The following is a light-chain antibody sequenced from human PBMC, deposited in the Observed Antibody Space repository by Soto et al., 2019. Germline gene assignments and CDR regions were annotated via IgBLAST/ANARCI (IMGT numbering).Light chain of an antibody. V-gene: IGKV3-11*01. J-gene: IGKJ3*01. CDR3: QQYSRWPRET. CDR2: EAS. Sequence: EIVLTQTPATLSVSPGDRVTLSCRASQSVSNYLTWYQQKPGQAPRLLIYEASKRATGIQARFSGSGSGTDFTLTISSLETEDFAVYFCQQYSRWPRETFGPGTKVDIK. CDR1: QSVSNY.